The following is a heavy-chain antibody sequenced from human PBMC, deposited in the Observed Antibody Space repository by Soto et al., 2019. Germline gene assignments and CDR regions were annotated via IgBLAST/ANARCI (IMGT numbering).Heavy chain of an antibody. CDR3: ARDRRYPDEVFEI. Sequence: EVQLLESGGDLVQPGGSLRLSCVASGFAFSTYAMSWVRQAPGKGLEWISAVISSGVSGVTTWYADSVRGRFSISRDNSKNPVYLPMTSLRVEDTALYYCARDRRYPDEVFEIWGQGTMVIVSS. J-gene: IGHJ3*02. CDR1: GFAFSTYA. V-gene: IGHV3-23*01. D-gene: IGHD1-26*01. CDR2: SGVSGVTT.